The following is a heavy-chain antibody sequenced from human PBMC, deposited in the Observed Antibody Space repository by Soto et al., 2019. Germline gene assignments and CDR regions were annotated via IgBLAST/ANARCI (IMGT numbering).Heavy chain of an antibody. CDR1: GYSFTSLD. J-gene: IGHJ4*02. D-gene: IGHD1-26*01. CDR3: ARGVTAGVEY. CDR2: MQPSSGRT. Sequence: ASVKISCKASGYSFTSLDINWVRQTTGQGLEWMGWMQPSSGRTGYAQKFQGRVTMTRETSINTAYMELSSLTSDDTAFYYCARGVTAGVEYWGQGTLVTVSS. V-gene: IGHV1-8*01.